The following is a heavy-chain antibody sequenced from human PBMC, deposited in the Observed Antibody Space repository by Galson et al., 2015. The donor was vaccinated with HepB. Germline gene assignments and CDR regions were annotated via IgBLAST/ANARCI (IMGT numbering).Heavy chain of an antibody. D-gene: IGHD2-15*01. V-gene: IGHV1-18*01. Sequence: SVKVSCKASGYTFSSYSTPWVRQAPGQGLEWVGWISPHNRYTNYAQNFQGRVTMTTDTSTNTAYMELRSLRSDDTAIYYCARGAVVVAVGATENNWFGPWGQGTLVTVSS. CDR2: ISPHNRYT. J-gene: IGHJ5*02. CDR3: ARGAVVVAVGATENNWFGP. CDR1: GYTFSSYS.